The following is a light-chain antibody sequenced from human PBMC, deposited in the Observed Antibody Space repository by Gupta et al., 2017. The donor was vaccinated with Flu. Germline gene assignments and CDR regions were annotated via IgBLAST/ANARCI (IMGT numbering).Light chain of an antibody. V-gene: IGKV2-28*01. CDR3: MQTRPSWT. Sequence: DIVMTQSPLSLPVPPGAPASISCMSSQSRLHSDGYTYLKWYLQKARQSPQLLINVGSKRADGVPVRFSGRGAGTEFTLKSSRGEAEDVGCYCCMQTRPSWTFGQGTKVEIK. CDR2: VGS. CDR1: QSRLHSDGYTY. J-gene: IGKJ1*01.